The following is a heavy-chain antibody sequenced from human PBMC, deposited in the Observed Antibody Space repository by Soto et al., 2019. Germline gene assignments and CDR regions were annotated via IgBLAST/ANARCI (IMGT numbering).Heavy chain of an antibody. V-gene: IGHV4-59*01. Sequence: SETLSLTCTVSSGSISSYYWSWIRQPPGEGLQLIGYIHYSGSTKYNPSLKSRVTMSVDTSKNKFSLSLKSVTAEDTAVYYCAKDGYDYWSGHNWFDPWGQGTLVTVSS. J-gene: IGHJ5*02. D-gene: IGHD3-3*01. CDR2: IHYSGST. CDR1: SGSISSYY. CDR3: AKDGYDYWSGHNWFDP.